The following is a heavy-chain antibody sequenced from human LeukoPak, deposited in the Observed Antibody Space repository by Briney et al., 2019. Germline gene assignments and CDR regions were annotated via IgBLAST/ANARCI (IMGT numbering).Heavy chain of an antibody. CDR2: ISGSGTTI. D-gene: IGHD5-12*01. Sequence: GGSLRLSCAASGFTFSSYEMNWVRQAPGKGLEWVSYISGSGTTIYYADSVKGRFTISRDNAKSSLYLQMNSLRDEDTAVYYCARDRGGYEFFDFRGQGTLVTVSS. J-gene: IGHJ4*02. CDR3: ARDRGGYEFFDF. V-gene: IGHV3-48*03. CDR1: GFTFSSYE.